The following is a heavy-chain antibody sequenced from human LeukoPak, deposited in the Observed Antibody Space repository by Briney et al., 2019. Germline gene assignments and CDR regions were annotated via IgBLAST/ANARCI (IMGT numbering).Heavy chain of an antibody. Sequence: ASVKVSCKASGYTFTGYYMHWVRQAPGQGLEWMGIINPSGGSTSYAQKFQGRVTMTRDTSTSTVYMELSSLRSEDTAVYYCARDPFCSGGSCYGLHDAFDIWGQGTMVTVSS. CDR2: INPSGGST. J-gene: IGHJ3*02. V-gene: IGHV1-46*01. CDR1: GYTFTGYY. CDR3: ARDPFCSGGSCYGLHDAFDI. D-gene: IGHD2-15*01.